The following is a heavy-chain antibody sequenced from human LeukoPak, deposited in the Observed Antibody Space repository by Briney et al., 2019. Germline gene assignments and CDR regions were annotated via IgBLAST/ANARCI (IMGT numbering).Heavy chain of an antibody. D-gene: IGHD6-19*01. CDR3: ARDLINPEQWLVQEALFYY. Sequence: GGSLRLSCAASGFTFSSYSMNWVRQAPGKGLEWDSSISSSSSYIYYADSVKGRFTISRDNAKNSLYLQMNSLRAEDTAVYYCARDLINPEQWLVQEALFYYWGQGTLVTVSS. V-gene: IGHV3-21*01. J-gene: IGHJ4*02. CDR2: ISSSSSYI. CDR1: GFTFSSYS.